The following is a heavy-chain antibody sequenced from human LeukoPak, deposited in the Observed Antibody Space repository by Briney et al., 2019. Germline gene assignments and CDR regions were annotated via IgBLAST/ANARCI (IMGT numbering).Heavy chain of an antibody. CDR1: GGSISSYY. Sequence: PSETLSLTCTVSGGSISSYYWSWIRQPPGKGLEWLGYIYYSGSTNYNPSLKSRVTISVDTSKNQFSLKLSSVTAADTAVYYCARCIAARPGAYYYYGMDVWGQGTTVTVSS. CDR3: ARCIAARPGAYYYYGMDV. CDR2: IYYSGST. V-gene: IGHV4-59*01. D-gene: IGHD6-6*01. J-gene: IGHJ6*02.